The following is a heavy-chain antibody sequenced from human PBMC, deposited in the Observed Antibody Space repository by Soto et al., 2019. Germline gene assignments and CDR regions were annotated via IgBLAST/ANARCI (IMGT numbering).Heavy chain of an antibody. CDR1: GFNFSTYW. V-gene: IGHV3-74*01. D-gene: IGHD1-1*01. CDR3: VRGGYTHACDT. CDR2: INSDGSST. J-gene: IGHJ3*02. Sequence: EVQLVESGGGLVQPGGSLRLSCAAAGFNFSTYWMYWVRQAPGKGLVWVAHINSDGSSTNYAEAVKGRFTFSRDNAKNTVYRKMNSLRAENRAVYYCVRGGYTHACDTWDKGTMVTVSS.